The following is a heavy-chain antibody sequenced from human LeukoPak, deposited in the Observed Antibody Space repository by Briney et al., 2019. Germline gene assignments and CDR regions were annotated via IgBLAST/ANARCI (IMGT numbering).Heavy chain of an antibody. CDR2: IYYSGST. CDR3: ARGRYCSSTSCYTHWFDP. V-gene: IGHV4-39*07. D-gene: IGHD2-2*02. Sequence: PSETLSLTCTVSGGSISSSSYYWGWIRQPPGKGLEWIGSIYYSGSTYYNPSLKSRVIISVDTSKNQFSLKLSSVTAADTAVYYCARGRYCSSTSCYTHWFDPWGQGTLVTVSS. CDR1: GGSISSSSYY. J-gene: IGHJ5*02.